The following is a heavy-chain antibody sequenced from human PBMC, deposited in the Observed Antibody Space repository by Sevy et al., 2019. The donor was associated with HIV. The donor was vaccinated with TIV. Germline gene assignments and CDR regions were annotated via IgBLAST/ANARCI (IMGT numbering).Heavy chain of an antibody. D-gene: IGHD3-22*01. J-gene: IGHJ3*02. V-gene: IGHV3-53*01. CDR2: IYSGDSK. Sequence: GGSLRLSCAASGFSVSNSYMSWVRQAPGKGLQWVSVIYSGDSKYYTDPVKGRFTISRDNSKNTMYLQMNSLRAEDTAMYYCARVSVYYYDSSGYYTTGHAFDIWGQGTMVTVSS. CDR1: GFSVSNSY. CDR3: ARVSVYYYDSSGYYTTGHAFDI.